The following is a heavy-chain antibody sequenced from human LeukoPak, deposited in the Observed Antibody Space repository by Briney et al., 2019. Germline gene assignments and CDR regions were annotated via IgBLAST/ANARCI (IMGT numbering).Heavy chain of an antibody. V-gene: IGHV4-4*02. Sequence: SETLSLTCAVSGGSISSSNWWSWVRQPPGKGLEWIGEIYHSGSTNYNPSLKSRVTISVDTSKNQFSLKLSSVTAADTAVYYCARGTGYSYGYFGYWGQGTLVTVSS. CDR1: GGSISSSNW. J-gene: IGHJ4*02. D-gene: IGHD5-18*01. CDR2: IYHSGST. CDR3: ARGTGYSYGYFGY.